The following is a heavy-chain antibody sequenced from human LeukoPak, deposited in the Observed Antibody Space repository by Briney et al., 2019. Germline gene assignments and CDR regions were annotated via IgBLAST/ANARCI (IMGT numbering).Heavy chain of an antibody. V-gene: IGHV4-34*01. Sequence: SETLSLTCAVYGGSFSGYYWSWIRQPPGKGLEWIGEINHSGSTNYNPSLKSRVTISVDTSKNQFSLKLSSVTAADTAVYYCARGRSSTRGRYYYYMDVWGKGATVTVSS. CDR3: ARGRSSTRGRYYYYMDV. J-gene: IGHJ6*03. CDR2: INHSGST. CDR1: GGSFSGYY. D-gene: IGHD2-15*01.